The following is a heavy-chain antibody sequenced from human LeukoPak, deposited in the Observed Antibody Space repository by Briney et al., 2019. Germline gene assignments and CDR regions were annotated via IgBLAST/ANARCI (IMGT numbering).Heavy chain of an antibody. V-gene: IGHV3-21*01. CDR1: GFTFSSYS. CDR3: ARSLIVLMVYAIGGAFDI. J-gene: IGHJ3*02. CDR2: ISSSSSYI. Sequence: GGSLRLSCAASGFTFSSYSMNWVRQAPGKGLEWVSSISSSSSYIYYADSVKGRFTISRDNAKNSLYLQMNSLRAEDTAVYYCARSLIVLMVYAIGGAFDIWGQGTMDTVSS. D-gene: IGHD2-8*01.